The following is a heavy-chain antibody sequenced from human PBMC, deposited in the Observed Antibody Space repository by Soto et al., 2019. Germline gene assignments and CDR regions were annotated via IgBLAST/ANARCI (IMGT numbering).Heavy chain of an antibody. CDR1: GCSISSGYH. CDR2: IYHSGIT. J-gene: IGHJ5*02. V-gene: IGHV4-38-2*01. CDR3: ERLLEPPVGYNWFDP. Sequence: ETLCGTCCLSGCSISSGYHWYWIGQPPGTGLEWIVSIYHSGITYYNPSLKSRVTMSVDTSKNQFSLRLTSLTAADTAVYYCERLLEPPVGYNWFDPWGQGTPVTVYS. D-gene: IGHD1-1*01.